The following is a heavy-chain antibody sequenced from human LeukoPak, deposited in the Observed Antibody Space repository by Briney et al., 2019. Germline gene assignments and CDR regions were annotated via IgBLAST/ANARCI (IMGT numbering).Heavy chain of an antibody. Sequence: AGGSLRLSCAASGFTFSSYGMHWVRQAPGKGLEWVAVIWYDGSNKHYADSVKGRFTISRDNSKNTLYLQMNSLRAEDTAVYYCAKDLVSSGWPDAFDIWGQGTMVTVSS. V-gene: IGHV3-33*06. CDR2: IWYDGSNK. D-gene: IGHD6-19*01. CDR1: GFTFSSYG. CDR3: AKDLVSSGWPDAFDI. J-gene: IGHJ3*02.